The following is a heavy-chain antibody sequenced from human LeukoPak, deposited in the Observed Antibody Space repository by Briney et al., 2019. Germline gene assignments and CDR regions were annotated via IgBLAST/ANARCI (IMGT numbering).Heavy chain of an antibody. CDR2: IIPIFGTA. Sequence: SVKVSCTASGGTFSSYAISWVRQAPGQGLEWMGGIIPIFGTANYAQKFQGRVTITADESTSTAYMELSSLRSEDTAVYYCARVVGATTHYYYYGMDVWGQGTTVTVSS. D-gene: IGHD1-26*01. CDR1: GGTFSSYA. CDR3: ARVVGATTHYYYYGMDV. V-gene: IGHV1-69*13. J-gene: IGHJ6*02.